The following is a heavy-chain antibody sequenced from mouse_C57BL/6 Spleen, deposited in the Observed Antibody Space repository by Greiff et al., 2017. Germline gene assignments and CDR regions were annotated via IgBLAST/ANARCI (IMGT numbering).Heavy chain of an antibody. Sequence: EVKVVESGGGLVKPGGSLKLSCAASGFTFSSYAMSWVRQTPEKRLEWVATISDGGSYTYYPDNVKGRFTISRDNAKNNLYLQMSHLKSEDTAMYYCAREWSYEGFAYWGQGTLVTVSA. CDR3: AREWSYEGFAY. CDR2: ISDGGSYT. J-gene: IGHJ3*01. CDR1: GFTFSSYA. D-gene: IGHD1-1*01. V-gene: IGHV5-4*01.